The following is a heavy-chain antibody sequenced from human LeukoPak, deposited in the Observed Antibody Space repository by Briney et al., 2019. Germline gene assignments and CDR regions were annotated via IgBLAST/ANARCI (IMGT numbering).Heavy chain of an antibody. CDR2: IYYSGST. J-gene: IGHJ4*02. D-gene: IGHD6-13*01. Sequence: SETLSLTCTLSGGAIRSYYWSWIRQPPGRGLEWLGYIYYSGSTNYNPPLKSRVTISVDTSKNQFSLKLSSVTAADAAVYYCARDAGRNFDYWGQGTLVTVSS. V-gene: IGHV4-59*01. CDR3: ARDAGRNFDY. CDR1: GGAIRSYY.